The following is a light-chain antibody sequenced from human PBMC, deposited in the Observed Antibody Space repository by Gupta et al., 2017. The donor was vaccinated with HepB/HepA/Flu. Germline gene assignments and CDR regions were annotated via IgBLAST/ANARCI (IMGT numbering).Light chain of an antibody. Sequence: DIQMTQSPSSLSACVGDRVTITCRSSQGISNSLAWFQQKPWKAPKSLIYAASSWQSGVPSRFSGGGSVTDFTLTITNLQPDDFATYYCQQDINFPGTFGQGTEVEIK. CDR1: QGISNS. CDR3: QQDINFPGT. V-gene: IGKV1-16*01. J-gene: IGKJ1*01. CDR2: AAS.